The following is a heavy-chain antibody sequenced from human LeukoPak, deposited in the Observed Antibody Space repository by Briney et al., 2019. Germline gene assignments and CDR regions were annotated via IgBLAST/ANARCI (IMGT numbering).Heavy chain of an antibody. J-gene: IGHJ5*02. D-gene: IGHD4-23*01. CDR2: IIPIFGTA. Sequence: GASVKVSCKASGGTSSSYAISWVRQAPGQGLEWMGGIIPIFGTANYAQKFQGRVTITTDESTSTAYMELSSLRSEDTAVYYCARDLIGRHMTTVVFGGNWFDPWGQGTLVTVSS. CDR1: GGTSSSYA. CDR3: ARDLIGRHMTTVVFGGNWFDP. V-gene: IGHV1-69*05.